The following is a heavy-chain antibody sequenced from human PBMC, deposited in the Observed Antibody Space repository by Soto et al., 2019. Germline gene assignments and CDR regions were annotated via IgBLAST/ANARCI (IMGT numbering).Heavy chain of an antibody. CDR2: IWYDGSNE. CDR3: ARDSSGYYDRVGAFDI. J-gene: IGHJ3*02. V-gene: IGHV3-33*01. CDR1: GFTFSSYG. D-gene: IGHD3-22*01. Sequence: QVQLVESGGGVVQPGRSLRLSCSASGFTFSSYGMHWVRQAPGKGLEWVAVIWYDGSNEYYADSVKGRLTISRDNSKNTLYLKMNSLRAEDTAVYYCARDSSGYYDRVGAFDIWGQGTMVTVSS.